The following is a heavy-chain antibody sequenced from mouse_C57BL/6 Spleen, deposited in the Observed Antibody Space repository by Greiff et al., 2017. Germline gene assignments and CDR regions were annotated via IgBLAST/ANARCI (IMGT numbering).Heavy chain of an antibody. CDR1: GYTFTDYE. Sequence: QVQLQQSGAELVRPGASVTLSCKASGYTFTDYEMHWVKQTPVHGLEWIGAIDPETGGTAYNQKFKGKAILTADKSSSTAYMELRSLTSEDSAVYYCTRLPLITTVVENYYAMDYWGQGTSVTVSS. CDR2: IDPETGGT. CDR3: TRLPLITTVVENYYAMDY. D-gene: IGHD1-1*01. J-gene: IGHJ4*01. V-gene: IGHV1-15*01.